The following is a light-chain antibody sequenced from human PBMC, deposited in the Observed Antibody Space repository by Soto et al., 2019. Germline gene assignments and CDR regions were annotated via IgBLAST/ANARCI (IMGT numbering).Light chain of an antibody. V-gene: IGLV2-8*01. CDR2: EVT. CDR3: TSYVGNNIWV. J-gene: IGLJ3*02. Sequence: QSALTQPPSASGSPGQSVTISCTGTSSDVGAYNYVSWYQQYPGKAPKLMIYEVTKRPSGVPDRFSGSKSGNTASLTVSGLQAEDEADYYCTSYVGNNIWVFGGGTKQTVL. CDR1: SSDVGAYNY.